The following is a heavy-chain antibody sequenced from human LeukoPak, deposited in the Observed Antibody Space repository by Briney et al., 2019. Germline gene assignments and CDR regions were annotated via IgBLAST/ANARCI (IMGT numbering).Heavy chain of an antibody. CDR3: ARHGNDLHGAFDI. V-gene: IGHV4-4*09. CDR2: IYTSGTT. Sequence: SETLSLTCTVSGGSISSFYWSWIRQPPGKGLEWIGYIYTSGTTTYNPSLKSRATISVDTSKSRFSLKLSSVSAADTAVYYCARHGNDLHGAFDIWGQGTMVTVSS. J-gene: IGHJ3*02. D-gene: IGHD1-1*01. CDR1: GGSISSFY.